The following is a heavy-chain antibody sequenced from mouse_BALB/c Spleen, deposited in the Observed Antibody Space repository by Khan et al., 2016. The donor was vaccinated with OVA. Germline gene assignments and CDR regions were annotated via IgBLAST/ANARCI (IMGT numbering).Heavy chain of an antibody. CDR3: TRSGYGTFAY. D-gene: IGHD1-1*02. J-gene: IGHJ3*01. V-gene: IGHV1S81*02. CDR1: GYTFTSYY. Sequence: VQLQQSGAELVKPGASVRLSCKASGYTFTSYYLYWVKQRPGQGLEWIGDINPNNGGTNFNEKFRTKATLPVDKSSNTAYMELSRLTSEDSAVYYCTRSGYGTFAYWGQGTLVTVSA. CDR2: INPNNGGT.